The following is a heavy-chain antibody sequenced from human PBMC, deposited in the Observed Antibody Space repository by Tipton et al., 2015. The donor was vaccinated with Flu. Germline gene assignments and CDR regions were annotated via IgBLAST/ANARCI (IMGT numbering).Heavy chain of an antibody. CDR1: GYSISSSYY. D-gene: IGHD2-2*03. CDR2: IFYSGNT. Sequence: TLSLTCAVSGYSISSSYYWGWIRQSPEKGLEWIGSIFYSGNTYYNPSLKSRVTISVDTSKNQFSLKLSSVTAADMAVYYCARASGYCSSARCFAMVFDYWGQGTLVTVSS. J-gene: IGHJ4*02. CDR3: ARASGYCSSARCFAMVFDY. V-gene: IGHV4-38-2*01.